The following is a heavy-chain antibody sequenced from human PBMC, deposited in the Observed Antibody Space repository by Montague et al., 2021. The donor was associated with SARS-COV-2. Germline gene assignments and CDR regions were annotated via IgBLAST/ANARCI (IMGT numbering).Heavy chain of an antibody. CDR2: VYYSGSI. J-gene: IGHJ2*01. CDR1: GGSISSSNYY. V-gene: IGHV4-61*05. D-gene: IGHD3-22*01. Sequence: SETLSLTCTVSGGSISSSNYYWGWIRQPPGKGLEWIGYVYYSGSINYNPSLKSRVTLSIDTSKNQFSLKLSSVTAADTAVYFCARGTRYYSDSTYYFDLWGRGTLVTVSS. CDR3: ARGTRYYSDSTYYFDL.